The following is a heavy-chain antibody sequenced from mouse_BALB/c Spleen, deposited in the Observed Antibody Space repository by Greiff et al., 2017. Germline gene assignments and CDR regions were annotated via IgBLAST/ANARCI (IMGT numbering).Heavy chain of an antibody. J-gene: IGHJ4*01. V-gene: IGHV3-2*02. CDR3: ARFYYGSRFYAMDY. CDR2: ISYSGST. CDR1: GYSITSDYA. Sequence: EVQLVESGPGLVKPSQSLSLTCTVTGYSITSDYAWNWIRQFPGNKLEWMGYISYSGSTSYNPSLKSRISITRDTSKNQFFLQLNSVTTEDTATYYCARFYYGSRFYAMDYWGQGTSVTVSS. D-gene: IGHD1-1*01.